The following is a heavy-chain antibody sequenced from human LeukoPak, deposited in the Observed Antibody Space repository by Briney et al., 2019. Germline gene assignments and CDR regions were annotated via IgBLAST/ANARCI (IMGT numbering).Heavy chain of an antibody. V-gene: IGHV3-23*01. CDR3: AKDFEGFGELWGTFDY. Sequence: GGSLRLSCAASRFTFSTYWMSWVRQAPGKGLEWVSAISGSGGSTYYADSVKGRFTISRDNSKNTLYLQMNSLRAEDTAVYYCAKDFEGFGELWGTFDYWGQGTLVTVSS. J-gene: IGHJ4*02. D-gene: IGHD3-10*01. CDR2: ISGSGGST. CDR1: RFTFSTYW.